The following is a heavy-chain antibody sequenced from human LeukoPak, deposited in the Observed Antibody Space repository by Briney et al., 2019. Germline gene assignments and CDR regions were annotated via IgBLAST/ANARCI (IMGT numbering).Heavy chain of an antibody. CDR3: ARKYYYDSSGYYYHWFDP. D-gene: IGHD3-22*01. J-gene: IGHJ5*02. CDR2: IYYSGST. V-gene: IGHV4-59*08. Sequence: SETLSLTCTVSGGSIRNYYWSWIRQPPGKGLEWIGYIYYSGSTNYNPSLKSRVTISVDTSKNQFSLKLSSVTAADTAVYYCARKYYYDSSGYYYHWFDPWGQGTLVTVSS. CDR1: GGSIRNYY.